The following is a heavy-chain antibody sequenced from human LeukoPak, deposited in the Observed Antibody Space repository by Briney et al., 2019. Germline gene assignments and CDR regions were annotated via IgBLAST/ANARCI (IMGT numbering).Heavy chain of an antibody. J-gene: IGHJ3*02. V-gene: IGHV3-21*01. CDR2: ISSSSSYI. Sequence: PGGSLRLSCAASGFTFSSYSMNWVRQAPGKGLEWVSSISSSSSYIYYADSVKGRFTISRDNAKNSLYLQMNGLRAEATAVYYCARDLPYDSGSPDAFDIWGQGTMVTVSS. CDR1: GFTFSSYS. CDR3: ARDLPYDSGSPDAFDI. D-gene: IGHD3-10*01.